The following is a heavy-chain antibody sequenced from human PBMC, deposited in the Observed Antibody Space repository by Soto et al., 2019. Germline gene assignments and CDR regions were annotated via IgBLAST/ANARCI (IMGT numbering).Heavy chain of an antibody. CDR2: ISYDGSNK. CDR1: GFNFSSYG. J-gene: IGHJ4*02. V-gene: IGHV3-30*18. Sequence: GGSLRLSCAASGFNFSSYGMYWVRQAPGKGLEWVAVISYDGSNKYYADSVKGRFTISRDNSKNTLYVQMNSLRAEDTAVYYCAKDLTDPGYCSSTTCYPDYWGQGTLVTVSS. D-gene: IGHD2-2*01. CDR3: AKDLTDPGYCSSTTCYPDY.